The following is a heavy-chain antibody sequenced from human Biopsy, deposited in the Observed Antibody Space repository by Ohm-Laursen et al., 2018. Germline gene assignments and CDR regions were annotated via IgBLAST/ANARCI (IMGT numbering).Heavy chain of an antibody. V-gene: IGHV4-59*11. CDR3: ARGSNDFGGLYFPR. Sequence: PRKTLSLTCTVSGGSFTGHYWSWIRQPPGKGLEWIGHISYTGYTSYNASLKSRVTISVDTSRNHFSLRLSSLTAADTAVYYCARGSNDFGGLYFPRWGQGTLLTVSS. CDR1: GGSFTGHY. CDR2: ISYTGYT. J-gene: IGHJ4*02. D-gene: IGHD4-23*01.